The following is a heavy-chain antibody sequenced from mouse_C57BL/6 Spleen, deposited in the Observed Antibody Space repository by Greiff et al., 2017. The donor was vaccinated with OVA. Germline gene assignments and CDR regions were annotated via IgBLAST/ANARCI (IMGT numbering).Heavy chain of an antibody. D-gene: IGHD2-4*01. CDR2: IYPGSGST. Sequence: VQLQQPGAELVKPGASVKMSCKASGYTFTSYWITWVKQRPGQGLEWIGDIYPGSGSTNYNEKFKSKATLTVDTSSSTAYMQLSSLTSEDSAVYYCARDGMGLRRPFDYWGQGTTLTVSS. CDR1: GYTFTSYW. CDR3: ARDGMGLRRPFDY. V-gene: IGHV1-55*01. J-gene: IGHJ2*01.